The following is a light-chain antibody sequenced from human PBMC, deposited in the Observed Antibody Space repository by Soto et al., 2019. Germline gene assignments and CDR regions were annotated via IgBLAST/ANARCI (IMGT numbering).Light chain of an antibody. CDR1: SSDVGGYIS. CDR3: SSYAGDNTFV. J-gene: IGLJ1*01. V-gene: IGLV2-8*01. CDR2: EVS. Sequence: QSALTQSPSASGSPGQSVTISCTGTSSDVGGYISVSWYQQLPGKAPKLMIYEVSQRPSGVPGRFSGSKSGNTASLTVSGLRAEDEGDYFCSSYAGDNTFVFGTGTKLTVL.